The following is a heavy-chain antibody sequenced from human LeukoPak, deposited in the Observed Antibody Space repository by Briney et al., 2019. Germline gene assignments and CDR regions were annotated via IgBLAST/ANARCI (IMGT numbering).Heavy chain of an antibody. CDR1: GFTFSSYW. Sequence: GGSLRLSCAASGFTFSSYWMSWVRQAPGKGLEWVANIKQDGSEKYYVDSVKGRFTISRDNSKNTLFLQMNSLRAEDTAVYYCARLSDYVDYWGQGTLVTVSS. V-gene: IGHV3-7*03. CDR2: IKQDGSEK. D-gene: IGHD5/OR15-5a*01. CDR3: ARLSDYVDY. J-gene: IGHJ4*02.